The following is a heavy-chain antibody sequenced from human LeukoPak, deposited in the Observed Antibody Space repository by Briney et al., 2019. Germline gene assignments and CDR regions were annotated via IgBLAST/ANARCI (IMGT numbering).Heavy chain of an antibody. Sequence: GGSLRLSCAASGVTFSNAWMSWVRQAPGKGLEWVGRIKSKTDGGTTDYAAPVKGRFTISRDESKNTLYLQMNSLKTEDTAVYYCTTESWIQLWAFDYWGQGTLVTVSS. D-gene: IGHD5-18*01. CDR1: GVTFSNAW. V-gene: IGHV3-15*01. CDR2: IKSKTDGGTT. CDR3: TTESWIQLWAFDY. J-gene: IGHJ4*02.